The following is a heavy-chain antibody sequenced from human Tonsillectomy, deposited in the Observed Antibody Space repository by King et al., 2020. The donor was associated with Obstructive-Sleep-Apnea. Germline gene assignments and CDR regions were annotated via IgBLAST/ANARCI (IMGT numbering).Heavy chain of an antibody. CDR3: AKASSGWYVGAFDI. Sequence: VQLVESGGGLVQPGGSLRLSCAAPGFTFSSYAMSLVRPAPGKGLEWVSAVSGSGGSTYYADSVKGRFTIPRDNSKNTLYLQMNSLRAEDTAVNYCAKASSGWYVGAFDIWGQGTMVTVSS. V-gene: IGHV3-23*04. CDR2: VSGSGGST. CDR1: GFTFSSYA. D-gene: IGHD6-19*01. J-gene: IGHJ3*02.